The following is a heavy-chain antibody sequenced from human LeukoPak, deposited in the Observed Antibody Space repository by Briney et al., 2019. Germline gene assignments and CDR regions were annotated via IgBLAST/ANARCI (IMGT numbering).Heavy chain of an antibody. Sequence: SETLSLTCTVSGGSISSSSYYWGWIRQPPGKGLEWIGSIYYSGSTYYNPSLKSRVTISVDTSKNQFSLKLSSVTAADTAVYYCARGVYYGSGSYYLNYWGQGTLVTVSS. D-gene: IGHD3-10*01. CDR3: ARGVYYGSGSYYLNY. V-gene: IGHV4-39*01. CDR2: IYYSGST. J-gene: IGHJ4*02. CDR1: GGSISSSSYY.